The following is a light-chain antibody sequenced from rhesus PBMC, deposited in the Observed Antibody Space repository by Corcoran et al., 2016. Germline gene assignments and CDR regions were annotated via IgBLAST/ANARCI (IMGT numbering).Light chain of an antibody. Sequence: QAALTQPPSVSGSPGQSVTISCTGTSSDIGGYNYVSWYQQHPGKAPKLMIYDVSKRPSGVSDRFSGSKSGNTASLTISGLQAEDEADYYCRSYARSNTFVFGSGTKLTVL. CDR3: RSYARSNTFV. J-gene: IGLJ6*01. CDR1: SSDIGGYNY. V-gene: IGLV2-23*01. CDR2: DVS.